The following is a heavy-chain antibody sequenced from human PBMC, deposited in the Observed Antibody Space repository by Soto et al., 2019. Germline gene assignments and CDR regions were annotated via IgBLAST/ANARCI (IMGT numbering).Heavy chain of an antibody. CDR3: ARHHVRGRTIAGAAEF. V-gene: IGHV4-34*01. D-gene: IGHD6-13*01. J-gene: IGHJ4*02. CDR2: INHSGNT. Sequence: ETLSLTCAVYGGSFSGYYWSWIRQPPGKGLEWIGEINHSGNTNYNPSLKSRVTISVDTSKNQLFLNLSSVTAADTAMYYCARHHVRGRTIAGAAEFWGQGTLVTVSS. CDR1: GGSFSGYY.